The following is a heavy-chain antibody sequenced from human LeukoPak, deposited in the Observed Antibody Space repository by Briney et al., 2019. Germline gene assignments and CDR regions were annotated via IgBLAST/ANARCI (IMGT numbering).Heavy chain of an antibody. CDR1: GYTFTGYY. V-gene: IGHV1-2*02. J-gene: IGHJ5*02. D-gene: IGHD2-2*01. CDR3: ARDQRNIVVVPAADFDP. CDR2: INPNSGGT. Sequence: ASVKVSCKASGYTFTGYYMHWVRQAPGQGLEWMGWINPNSGGTNYAQKFQGRVTMTRDTSMSTAYMELSRLRSDDTAVYYCARDQRNIVVVPAADFDPWGQGTLVTVSS.